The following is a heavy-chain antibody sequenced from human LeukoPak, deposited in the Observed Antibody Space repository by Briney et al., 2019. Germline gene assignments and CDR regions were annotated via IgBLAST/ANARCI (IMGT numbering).Heavy chain of an antibody. CDR3: ARHMTTLYYYYGMDV. CDR2: IIPIFGTA. CDR1: GGTFSSYA. D-gene: IGHD4-11*01. Sequence: ASVKVSCKASGGTFSSYAISWVRQAPGQGLEWMGGIIPIFGTANYAQKFQGRVTITADESTSTAYMELSSLRSEDTAVYYCARHMTTLYYYYGMDVWGQGTTVTVSS. J-gene: IGHJ6*02. V-gene: IGHV1-69*13.